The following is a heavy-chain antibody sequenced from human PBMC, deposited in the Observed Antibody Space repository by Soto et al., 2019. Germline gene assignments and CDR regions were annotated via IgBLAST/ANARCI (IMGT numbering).Heavy chain of an antibody. J-gene: IGHJ4*02. CDR1: DGSIRSSNW. CDR3: ARVSPNTYSFAY. Sequence: PSQTLSLTYAVSDGSIRSSNWCSWVRQPPGKGLEWIGEIYHSGSTNYNPSLKSRVTISVDKSKNQFSLKLSSVTAADTAVYYCARVSPNTYSFAYWGQGTLVTVSS. CDR2: IYHSGST. D-gene: IGHD2-21*01. V-gene: IGHV4-4*02.